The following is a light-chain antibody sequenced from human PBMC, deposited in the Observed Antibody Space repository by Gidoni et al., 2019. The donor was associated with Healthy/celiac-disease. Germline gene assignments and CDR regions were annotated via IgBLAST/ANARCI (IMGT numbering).Light chain of an antibody. CDR1: SSNMGNNY. CDR3: GTWDSSLSAGV. Sequence: QSVLTQPPSVSAAPGQKVTISCSGSSSNMGNNYVSWYQQLPGTAPKLLISDNNKRPSGIPDRFSGSKSGTSATLGITGLQTGDEADYYCGTWDSSLSAGVFGGGTKLTVL. J-gene: IGLJ3*02. CDR2: DNN. V-gene: IGLV1-51*01.